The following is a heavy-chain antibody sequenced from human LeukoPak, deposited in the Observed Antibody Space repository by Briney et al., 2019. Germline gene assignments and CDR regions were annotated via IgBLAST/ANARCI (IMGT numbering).Heavy chain of an antibody. V-gene: IGHV4-59*13. CDR1: GVSITTYY. CDR2: IYHSGST. J-gene: IGHJ6*03. Sequence: SETLSLTCTVSGVSITTYYWSWIRQPPGKGLEWIGYIYHSGSTNYNPSLKSRVTISVDTSKNEFSLKLTSVTAADTAVYYRARVGIDTMVRGVINYYYMDVWGKGTTVTISS. D-gene: IGHD3-10*01. CDR3: ARVGIDTMVRGVINYYYMDV.